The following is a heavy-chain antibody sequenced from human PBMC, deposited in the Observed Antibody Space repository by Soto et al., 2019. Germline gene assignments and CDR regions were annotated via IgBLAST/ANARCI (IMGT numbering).Heavy chain of an antibody. CDR3: ARDLRHRHGYLEVDDY. J-gene: IGHJ4*02. CDR1: GFTFSSYA. D-gene: IGHD5-18*01. V-gene: IGHV3-30-3*01. Sequence: QVQLVESGGGVVQPGRSLRLSCAASGFTFSSYAMHWVRQAPGKGLEWVAVISYDGSNKYYADSVKGRFTISRDNSKNPLNLQMNSLRAEDTAVYYCARDLRHRHGYLEVDDYGGQGTLVTVSS. CDR2: ISYDGSNK.